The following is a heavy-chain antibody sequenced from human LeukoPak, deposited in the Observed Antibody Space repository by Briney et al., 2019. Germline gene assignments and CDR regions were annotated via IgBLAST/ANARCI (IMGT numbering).Heavy chain of an antibody. CDR1: GFTFSTYV. J-gene: IGHJ4*02. CDR2: ISSNGDNT. CDR3: VRGTGY. Sequence: GRSLRLSCSVSGFTFSTYVMHWVRQAQGKGLGYVSAISSNGDNTYYADSVKGRFTISRDNSKNTLYLQMSSLRADDTAVYYCVRGTGYWGQGTLVTVSS. V-gene: IGHV3-64D*06.